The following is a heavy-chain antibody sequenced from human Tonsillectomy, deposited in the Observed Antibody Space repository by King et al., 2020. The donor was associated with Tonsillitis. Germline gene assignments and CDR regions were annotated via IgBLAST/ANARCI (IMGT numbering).Heavy chain of an antibody. CDR2: ISSDGYNK. Sequence: QVQLVESGGGVVQPGGSLRLSCAASGFTFSDYAIHWVRQVPGKGLEWVAVISSDGYNKYYTDSVKGRFTISRDDSKNTLYLQMNSLRPEDTTVYYCARGARGGSKAAGSPIDFWGQGTLVTVSS. CDR1: GFTFSDYA. V-gene: IGHV3-30*10. J-gene: IGHJ4*02. CDR3: ARGARGGSKAAGSPIDF. D-gene: IGHD6-13*01.